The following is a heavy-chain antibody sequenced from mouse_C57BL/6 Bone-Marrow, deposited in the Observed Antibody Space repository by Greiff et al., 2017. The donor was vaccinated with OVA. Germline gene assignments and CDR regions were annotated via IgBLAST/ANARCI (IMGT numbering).Heavy chain of an antibody. CDR3: ARCGYFGNYYAMDY. D-gene: IGHD2-3*01. V-gene: IGHV1-81*01. Sequence: VKLVESGAELARPGASVKLSCKASGYTFTSYGISWVKQRTGQGLEWIGEIYPRSGNTYYNEKFKGKATLTADKSSSTAYMELRSLTSEDSAVYFCARCGYFGNYYAMDYWGQGTSVTVSS. CDR1: GYTFTSYG. J-gene: IGHJ4*01. CDR2: IYPRSGNT.